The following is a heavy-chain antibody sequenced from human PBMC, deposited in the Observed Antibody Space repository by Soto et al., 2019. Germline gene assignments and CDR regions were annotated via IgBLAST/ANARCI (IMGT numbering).Heavy chain of an antibody. D-gene: IGHD1-20*01. J-gene: IGHJ6*02. CDR1: GGSVSNGMYY. CDR2: VYFTGTT. V-gene: IGHV4-61*01. Sequence: ASETLSLTCAVSGGSVSNGMYYWSWIRQPPGKGLEWIGNVYFTGTTIYNPSLKSRVTMSVETSNDQFSLKLSSVTAADTAVYYCAKTRDNNINYYYALDVWGPGTTVTVSS. CDR3: AKTRDNNINYYYALDV.